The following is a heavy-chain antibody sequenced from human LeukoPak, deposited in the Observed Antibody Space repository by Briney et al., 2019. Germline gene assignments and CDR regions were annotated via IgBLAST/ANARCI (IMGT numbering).Heavy chain of an antibody. CDR3: AKVRAISHSSGYYPYDS. Sequence: GGSLRLSCAASGFTFSSYGMSWVRQAPGKGLEWVSGISGNGGSTYYADSVKGRFTISRDTSKSTVYLQMNSLGVEDTAVYYCAKVRAISHSSGYYPYDSWGQGTLVTVSS. V-gene: IGHV3-23*01. CDR1: GFTFSSYG. D-gene: IGHD3-22*01. CDR2: ISGNGGST. J-gene: IGHJ4*02.